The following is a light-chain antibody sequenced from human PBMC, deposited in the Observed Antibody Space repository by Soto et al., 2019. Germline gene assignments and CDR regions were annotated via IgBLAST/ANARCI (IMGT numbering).Light chain of an antibody. Sequence: DIQMTQSPSSLSASVGDRVTITCRASQNIPTYLNWYQQTPGKAPKLLIYTASTLQSGVPSRFSGSGSGTDFTLTISSLQPEDFATFYCQQSYNTPLTFGGGTKVEI. V-gene: IGKV1-39*01. CDR2: TAS. CDR1: QNIPTY. J-gene: IGKJ4*01. CDR3: QQSYNTPLT.